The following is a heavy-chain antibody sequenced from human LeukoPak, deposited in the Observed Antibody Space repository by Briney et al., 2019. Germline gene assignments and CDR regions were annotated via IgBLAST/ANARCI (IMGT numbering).Heavy chain of an antibody. CDR2: INSDGSST. CDR3: ARDSNLWSWNYSNYYYYYYMDV. Sequence: PGGSLRLSCAASGFTFSSYWMHWVRQAPGKGLVWVSRINSDGSSTSYADSVKGRFTIARDNAKNTLYLQMNSLSAEDKAVYYCARDSNLWSWNYSNYYYYYYMDVWGKGTTVTVSS. V-gene: IGHV3-74*01. D-gene: IGHD1-7*01. CDR1: GFTFSSYW. J-gene: IGHJ6*03.